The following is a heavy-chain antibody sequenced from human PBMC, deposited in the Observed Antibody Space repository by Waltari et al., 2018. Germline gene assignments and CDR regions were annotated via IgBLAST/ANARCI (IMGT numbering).Heavy chain of an antibody. D-gene: IGHD3-3*01. J-gene: IGHJ4*02. CDR2: INPNSGGT. CDR3: ARQKYYDFWSGYYNY. V-gene: IGHV1-2*06. Sequence: QVQLVQSGAEVKKPGASVKVSCKASGYTFTGYYMHWVRQAPGQGLEWMGRINPNSGGTNYAQKFQGRVTMTRDTSISTAYMELSRLRSDDTAVYYCARQKYYDFWSGYYNYWGQGTLVTVSS. CDR1: GYTFTGYY.